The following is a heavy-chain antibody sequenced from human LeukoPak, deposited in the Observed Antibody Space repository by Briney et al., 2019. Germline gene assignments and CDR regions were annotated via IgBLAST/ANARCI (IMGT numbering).Heavy chain of an antibody. V-gene: IGHV4-59*08. D-gene: IGHD2-21*02. CDR3: ARSCGGDCFFSSDY. CDR2: IYSGST. Sequence: SETLSLTCTVSGGSIGFYYWSWIRQPPGKGLEWIGYIYSGSTNYNPSLKSRVTMSVDTSKNQFSLKVTSVTAADTAVYYCARSCGGDCFFSSDYWGQGALVTVSS. J-gene: IGHJ4*02. CDR1: GGSIGFYY.